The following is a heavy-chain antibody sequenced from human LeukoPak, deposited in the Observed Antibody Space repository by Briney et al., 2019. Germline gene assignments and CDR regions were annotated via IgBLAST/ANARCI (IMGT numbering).Heavy chain of an antibody. D-gene: IGHD6-13*01. Sequence: PSETLSLTCAVSGGSISSSNWWSCVRQPPGKGLEWIGEIYHSGSTNYNPSLKSRVTMSVDKSKNQFSLKLSSVTAADTAVYYCARGGSRFRQQVVPPSDAQNGYYIDFWGQGTLVTVSS. J-gene: IGHJ4*02. CDR1: GGSISSSNW. CDR3: ARGGSRFRQQVVPPSDAQNGYYIDF. V-gene: IGHV4-4*02. CDR2: IYHSGST.